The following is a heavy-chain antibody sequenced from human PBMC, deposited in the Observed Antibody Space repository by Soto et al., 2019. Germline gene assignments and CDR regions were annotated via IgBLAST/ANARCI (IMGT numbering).Heavy chain of an antibody. D-gene: IGHD3-3*02. J-gene: IGHJ6*03. CDR2: IKPNTGDT. Sequence: ASVKFFFKHSGFTFSGCDLHWGRQGPGPGLDCMGWIKPNTGDTGSAQKFQGRVTLTWDTSRSSGYLDLSRLRSGGTAVYYCARSPDALEGDVQHDFYFMDLWGLRPTITISS. CDR1: GFTFSGCD. CDR3: ARSPDALEGDVQHDFYFMDL. V-gene: IGHV1-2*02.